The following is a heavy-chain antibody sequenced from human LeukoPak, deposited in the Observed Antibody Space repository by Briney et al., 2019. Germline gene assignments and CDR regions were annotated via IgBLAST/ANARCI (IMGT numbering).Heavy chain of an antibody. V-gene: IGHV4-61*02. Sequence: PSETLSLTCTVSGGSISNLNYYWSWIRQPAGKGLEWIGRIYASGSTNYNPSLKSRVTISADTSRNQFSLKLTSVTAADTAVYYCARSLYSSSWYRGNDYWGQGTLVTVSS. CDR3: ARSLYSSSWYRGNDY. J-gene: IGHJ4*02. D-gene: IGHD6-13*01. CDR2: IYASGST. CDR1: GGSISNLNYY.